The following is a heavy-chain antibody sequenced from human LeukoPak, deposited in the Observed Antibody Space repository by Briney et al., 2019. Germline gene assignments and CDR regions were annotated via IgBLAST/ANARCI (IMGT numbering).Heavy chain of an antibody. V-gene: IGHV4-34*01. Sequence: PSETLSLTCAVYGGSFSGYYWSWIRQPPGKGLEWIGEINHSGSTNYNPSLKSRVTISVDTSKNQFSLKLSSVTAADTAVYYCARGPGVRITIFGVVPRRDAFDIWGQGTMVTVSS. CDR1: GGSFSGYY. D-gene: IGHD3-3*01. CDR3: ARGPGVRITIFGVVPRRDAFDI. J-gene: IGHJ3*02. CDR2: INHSGST.